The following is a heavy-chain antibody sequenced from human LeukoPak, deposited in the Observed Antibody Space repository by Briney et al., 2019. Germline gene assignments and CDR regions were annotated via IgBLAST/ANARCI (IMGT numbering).Heavy chain of an antibody. CDR3: AKGDSSGWSPEFDP. D-gene: IGHD6-19*01. J-gene: IGHJ5*02. V-gene: IGHV3-30*18. CDR1: GFTFSSYG. CDR2: ISYDGSNK. Sequence: PGGSLRLSCAASGFTFSSYGMHWVRQAPGKGLEWVAVISYDGSNKYYADSVKGRFTISRDNSKNTLYLQMNSLRAEDTAVYYCAKGDSSGWSPEFDPWGQGTLVTVSS.